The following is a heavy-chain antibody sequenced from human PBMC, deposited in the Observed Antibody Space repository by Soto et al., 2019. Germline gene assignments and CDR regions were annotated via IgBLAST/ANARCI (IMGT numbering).Heavy chain of an antibody. J-gene: IGHJ3*01. V-gene: IGHV4-59*01. D-gene: IGHD3-10*01. CDR3: ARVWGGAFDX. CDR2: IYYSGST. Sequence: LSLTCTVSGGSISSYYCSWIRQPPGKGLEWIGYIYYSGSTNYNPSLKSRVTISVDTSKNQFSLKLSSVTAADTAVYYCARVWGGAFDXWGQGTMVTVSS. CDR1: GGSISSYY.